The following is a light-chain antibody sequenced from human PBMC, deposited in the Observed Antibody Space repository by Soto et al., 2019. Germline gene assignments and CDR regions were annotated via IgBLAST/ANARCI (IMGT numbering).Light chain of an antibody. Sequence: DIQMTQSPSTLSASVGDRVTITCRASQSISSWLAWYQQKPGKAPKLLIYKAFSLESGVQSRFSGSGSGTEFPLTISRLQPDDFANYYCQQYNNYPWTFGQGNTVEIK. J-gene: IGKJ1*01. V-gene: IGKV1-5*03. CDR1: QSISSW. CDR2: KAF. CDR3: QQYNNYPWT.